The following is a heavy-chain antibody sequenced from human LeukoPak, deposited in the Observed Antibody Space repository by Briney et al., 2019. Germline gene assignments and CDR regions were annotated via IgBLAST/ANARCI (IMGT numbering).Heavy chain of an antibody. CDR1: GFTFSSYG. D-gene: IGHD1-26*01. CDR2: ISYDGSDK. J-gene: IGHJ4*02. CDR3: AKAPRPWVGGATGSRYYFHY. Sequence: GGSLRLSCAASGFTFSSYGMHWVRQAPGKGLEWVAVISYDGSDKYFADSVKGRFTISRDNSKNTLYLQMNSLRAEDTAVYYCAKAPRPWVGGATGSRYYFHYWGQGTLVTVSS. V-gene: IGHV3-30*18.